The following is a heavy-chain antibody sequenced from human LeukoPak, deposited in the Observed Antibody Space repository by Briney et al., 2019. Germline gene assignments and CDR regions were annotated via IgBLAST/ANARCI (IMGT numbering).Heavy chain of an antibody. CDR1: GFTFSSYE. V-gene: IGHV3-21*05. Sequence: GGSLRLSCAASGFTFSSYEMNWVRQAPGKGLEWVSYISTSSSYIYYADSVKGRFTISRDNARKSMFLQMSSLRAEDTALYYCARGAQNVAAADNWFDPWGQGTLVTVSS. D-gene: IGHD6-13*01. CDR2: ISTSSSYI. CDR3: ARGAQNVAAADNWFDP. J-gene: IGHJ5*02.